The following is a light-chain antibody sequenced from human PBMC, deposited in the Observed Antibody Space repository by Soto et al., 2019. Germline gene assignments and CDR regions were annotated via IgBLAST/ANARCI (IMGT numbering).Light chain of an antibody. V-gene: IGKV3-15*01. J-gene: IGKJ4*01. CDR1: QSVSSN. CDR3: QQSSNWPLA. CDR2: GAS. Sequence: EIVMTQSPATLSVSPGEGATLSCRASQSVSSNLAWYQQKPGQAPRRLIFGASTRATGIPARLSGSGSGAEFSLTRSARQSEDFAIYYCQQSSNWPLAFVEGTKVGIK.